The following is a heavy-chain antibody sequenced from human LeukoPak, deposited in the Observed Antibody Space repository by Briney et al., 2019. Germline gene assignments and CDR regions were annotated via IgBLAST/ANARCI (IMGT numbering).Heavy chain of an antibody. Sequence: GASVKVSCKASGYTFTSYAMNWVRQAPGQGLEWMGWINTNTGNPTYAQGFTGRFVFSLDTSVSTAYLQISSLKAEDTAVYYCARGRTDGYKRKGNFDYWGQGTLVTVSS. CDR2: INTNTGNP. CDR1: GYTFTSYA. V-gene: IGHV7-4-1*02. CDR3: ARGRTDGYKRKGNFDY. D-gene: IGHD5-24*01. J-gene: IGHJ4*02.